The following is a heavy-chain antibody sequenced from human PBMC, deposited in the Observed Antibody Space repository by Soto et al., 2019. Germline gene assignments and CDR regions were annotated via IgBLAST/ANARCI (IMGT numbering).Heavy chain of an antibody. CDR3: AREKTSYGMDV. V-gene: IGHV1-8*01. Sequence: QVQLVQSGAEVKKPGASVKVSCKASGYTFTSYDINWVRQATGQGREWMVRMNPNSGNTGYVQKFQGRVTMTRNTAISTAYMEVSSLRSEDTAVYYFAREKTSYGMDVWGQGTTVTVSS. CDR1: GYTFTSYD. J-gene: IGHJ6*02. CDR2: MNPNSGNT.